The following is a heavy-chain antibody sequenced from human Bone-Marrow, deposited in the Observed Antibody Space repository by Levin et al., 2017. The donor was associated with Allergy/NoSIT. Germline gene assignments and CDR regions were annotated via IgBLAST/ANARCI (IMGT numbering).Heavy chain of an antibody. Sequence: GESLKISCKASGFGFNIHWIAWVRQMPGKGLEWMGIIWPEDSDTRYSPSFQGHVTISADKSTSTAYLQWSSLKASDTAIYYCARHVAMVRGVLYYNDHWGQGTLVTVSS. CDR1: GFGFNIHW. CDR2: IWPEDSDT. J-gene: IGHJ4*02. D-gene: IGHD3-10*01. V-gene: IGHV5-51*01. CDR3: ARHVAMVRGVLYYNDH.